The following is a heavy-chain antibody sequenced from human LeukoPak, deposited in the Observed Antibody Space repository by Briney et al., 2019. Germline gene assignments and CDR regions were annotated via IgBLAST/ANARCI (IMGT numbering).Heavy chain of an antibody. CDR1: GFTFSSYS. CDR2: ISSSSYI. V-gene: IGHV3-21*01. J-gene: IGHJ4*02. CDR3: VRNMVRGIVYFDS. D-gene: IGHD3-10*01. Sequence: PGGSLRLSCAASGFTFSSYSMNWVRQAPGKGLEWVSSISSSSYIYYADSVKGRFTISRDNAKSTLYLQMNSLRTEDTAVYFCVRNMVRGIVYFDSWGQGTLVTVSS.